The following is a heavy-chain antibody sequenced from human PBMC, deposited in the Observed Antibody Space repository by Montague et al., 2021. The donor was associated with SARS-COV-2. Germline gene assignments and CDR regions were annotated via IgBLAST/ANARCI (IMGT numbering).Heavy chain of an antibody. V-gene: IGHV4-34*01. CDR3: ARRGRKLLPVATTIGGFGI. CDR1: GGSFSDYH. J-gene: IGHJ3*02. Sequence: SETLSLTCAVYGGSFSDYHWSWICQPPGQGLELNGEINHSGNTNYNSSPYSRVTISRDTSKSQFPLKLSLVSAADTAVYYCARRGRKLLPVATTIGGFGIWGQGTMVTVSS. D-gene: IGHD5-12*01. CDR2: INHSGNT.